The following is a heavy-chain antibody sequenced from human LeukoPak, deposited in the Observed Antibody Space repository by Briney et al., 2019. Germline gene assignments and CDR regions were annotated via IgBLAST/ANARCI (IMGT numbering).Heavy chain of an antibody. J-gene: IGHJ4*02. V-gene: IGHV3-48*01. CDR3: ARQRPGDY. CDR1: GFTFSSYS. Sequence: PGGSLRLSCAASGFTFSSYSMNWVRQAPGKGLEWVSYISSRSSTIYYADSVKGRFTISRDNAKNSLYLQVSSLRAEDTAVYYCARQRPGDYWGQGTLVTVSP. CDR2: ISSRSSTI.